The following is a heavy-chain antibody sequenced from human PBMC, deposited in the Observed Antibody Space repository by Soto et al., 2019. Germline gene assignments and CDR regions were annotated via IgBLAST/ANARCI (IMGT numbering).Heavy chain of an antibody. J-gene: IGHJ5*02. V-gene: IGHV3-23*01. CDR3: AAPRVAVPHTRYFDP. D-gene: IGHD6-19*01. Sequence: EAQLLESGGGLVQPGGSLRLSCAASGFAFSNFAMSWVRQAPGKGLEWVSAIGSGSRGTHYAESVEDRFTISRDDSKNILYLQLNSLTAADTAVYYCAAPRVAVPHTRYFDPWGQGTPVTVSS. CDR1: GFAFSNFA. CDR2: IGSGSRGT.